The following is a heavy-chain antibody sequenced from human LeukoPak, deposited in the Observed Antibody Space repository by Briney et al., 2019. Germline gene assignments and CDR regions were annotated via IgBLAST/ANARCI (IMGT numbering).Heavy chain of an antibody. Sequence: SETLSLTCIVSGGSINNHYWTWIRQTPGKGLEWIGRIYTSGSTNYNPSLKSRVTISVDTSKNQFSLKLSSVTAADTAVYYCARDRRWLFDYWGQGTLVTVSS. J-gene: IGHJ4*02. D-gene: IGHD4-23*01. V-gene: IGHV4-4*08. CDR1: GGSINNHY. CDR3: ARDRRWLFDY. CDR2: IYTSGST.